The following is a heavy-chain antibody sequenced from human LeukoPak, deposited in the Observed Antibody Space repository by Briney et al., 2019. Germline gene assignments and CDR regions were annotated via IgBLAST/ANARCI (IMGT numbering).Heavy chain of an antibody. D-gene: IGHD1-26*01. Sequence: GGSLRLSCAASGFTFSSYIMNWVRQAPGKGLEWVSYISSRGGTIYYADSVKGRFTISRDNAKNSLYLQMNSLRAEDTAVYYCARFVVGAIDYWGQGTLVTVSS. J-gene: IGHJ4*02. CDR3: ARFVVGAIDY. CDR1: GFTFSSYI. V-gene: IGHV3-48*01. CDR2: ISSRGGTI.